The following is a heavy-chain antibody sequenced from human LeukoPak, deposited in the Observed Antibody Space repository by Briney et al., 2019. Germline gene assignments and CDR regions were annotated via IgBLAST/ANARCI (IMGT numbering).Heavy chain of an antibody. Sequence: SETLSLTCAVYGGSFSGYYWSWIRQPPGKGLEWIGEINHSGSTIYNPSLKSRVTISVDTSKNQFSLKLSSVTAADTAVYYCASGILRSMVDYWGQGTLVTVSS. D-gene: IGHD3-9*01. CDR3: ASGILRSMVDY. J-gene: IGHJ4*02. CDR1: GGSFSGYY. CDR2: INHSGST. V-gene: IGHV4-34*01.